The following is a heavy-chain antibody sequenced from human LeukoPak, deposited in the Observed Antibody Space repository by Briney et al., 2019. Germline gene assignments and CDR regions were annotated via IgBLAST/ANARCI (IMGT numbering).Heavy chain of an antibody. V-gene: IGHV5-51*01. J-gene: IGHJ3*02. CDR3: ATRGGGQMVRGIPDAFDI. D-gene: IGHD3-10*01. CDR2: IYPGDSDP. CDR1: GYSFTTYW. Sequence: GESLKISCKGFGYSFTTYWIAWVRQMPGKGLEWMGIIYPGDSDPRYSPSFRGQVTFSADKSISTAHLHWSSLKASDTAMYYCATRGGGQMVRGIPDAFDIWGQGTMVTVSS.